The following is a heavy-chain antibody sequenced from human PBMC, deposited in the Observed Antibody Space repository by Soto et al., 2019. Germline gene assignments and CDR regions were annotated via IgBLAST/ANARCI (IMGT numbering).Heavy chain of an antibody. Sequence: EVQLVESGGGLVQPGGSLRLSCAASGFTFSTYSMNWVRQAPGKGLEWVSYISTSGSTIYYADSVKGRFTISRDNAKNSLYLQMNSLRDEDTAVYYCARGNPVVPVMRYWGQGTLVTVSS. J-gene: IGHJ4*02. CDR3: ARGNPVVPVMRY. CDR2: ISTSGSTI. CDR1: GFTFSTYS. D-gene: IGHD2-15*01. V-gene: IGHV3-48*02.